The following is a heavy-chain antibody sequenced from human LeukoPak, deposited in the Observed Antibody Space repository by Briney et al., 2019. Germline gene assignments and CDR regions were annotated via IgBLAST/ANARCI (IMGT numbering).Heavy chain of an antibody. J-gene: IGHJ4*02. Sequence: SETLSLTCAVYGGSFSGYYWSWIRQPPGKGLEWIGEINHSGTTNYNPSLRSRVTISIDASKNQFSLNLSSVTAADTAVYYCAEAGYYDGSGHYYFDYWGQGTLVTVSS. D-gene: IGHD3-22*01. CDR1: GGSFSGYY. CDR3: AEAGYYDGSGHYYFDY. V-gene: IGHV4-34*01. CDR2: INHSGTT.